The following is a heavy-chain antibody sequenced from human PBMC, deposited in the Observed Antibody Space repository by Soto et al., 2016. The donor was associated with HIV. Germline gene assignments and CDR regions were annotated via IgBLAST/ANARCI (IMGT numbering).Heavy chain of an antibody. D-gene: IGHD3-22*01. V-gene: IGHV1-2*02. Sequence: QVQLVQSGAEVKKPGASVKVSCKASGYTFTGYYMHWVRQAPGQGLEWMGWINPNSGGTNYAQKLQGRVTMTTDTSTSTAYMELRSLRSDDTAVYYCAREDRITMIVVVTQGLDYWGQGTLVTVSS. CDR2: INPNSGGT. CDR3: AREDRITMIVVVTQGLDY. CDR1: GYTFTGYY. J-gene: IGHJ4*02.